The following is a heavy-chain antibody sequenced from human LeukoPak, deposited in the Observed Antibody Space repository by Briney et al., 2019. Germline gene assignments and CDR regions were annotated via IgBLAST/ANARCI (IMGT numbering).Heavy chain of an antibody. CDR3: ARGDYYDSSGPNLFDY. J-gene: IGHJ4*02. V-gene: IGHV4-59*01. Sequence: SETLSLTCTVSGGSISSYYWSWIRQPPGKGLEWIGYIYYSGSTNYNPSLKSRVTISVDTSKNQFSLKLSSVTAADTAVYYCARGDYYDSSGPNLFDYWGQGTLVTVSS. CDR2: IYYSGST. D-gene: IGHD3-22*01. CDR1: GGSISSYY.